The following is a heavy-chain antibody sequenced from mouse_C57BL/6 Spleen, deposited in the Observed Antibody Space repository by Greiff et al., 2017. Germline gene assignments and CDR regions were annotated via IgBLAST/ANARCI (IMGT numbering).Heavy chain of an antibody. J-gene: IGHJ3*01. CDR1: GYTFTDYE. CDR2: IDPDTGGT. CDR3: TTRTGATAY. V-gene: IGHV1-15*01. Sequence: VQLQQSGAELVRPGASVTLSCKASGYTFTDYEMHWVKQTPVHGLEWIGAIDPDTGGTAYNQKFQGKAILTADKSSSTAYMALRSLASADSAVCDCTTRTGATAYWGQGTLVTVSA. D-gene: IGHD4-1*01.